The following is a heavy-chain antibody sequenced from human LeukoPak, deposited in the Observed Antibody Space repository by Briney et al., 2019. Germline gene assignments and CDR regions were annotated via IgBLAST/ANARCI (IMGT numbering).Heavy chain of an antibody. CDR2: MNPNSGNT. CDR1: GYTFTSYD. V-gene: IGHV1-8*01. CDR3: AREVGDAETTYSDAFDF. J-gene: IGHJ3*01. D-gene: IGHD1-26*01. Sequence: ASVKVSCKASGYTFTSYDINWVRQATGQGLEWMGWMNPNSGNTGYAQKFQGRVTMTGNTSISTAYMELSSLRSEDTAVYYCAREVGDAETTYSDAFDFWGQGTMVTVSS.